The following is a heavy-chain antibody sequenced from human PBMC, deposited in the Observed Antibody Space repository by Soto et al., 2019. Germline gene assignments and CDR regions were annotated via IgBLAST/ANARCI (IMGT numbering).Heavy chain of an antibody. CDR3: ARDTTTYYDILTGYYNYYYYYGMDV. D-gene: IGHD3-9*01. Sequence: EVQLVESGGGLVKPGGSLRLSCAASGFTFSSYSMNWVRQAPGKGLEWVSSISSSSSYIYYADSVKGRFTISRDNAKNSLYLQMNSLRAEDTAVYYCARDTTTYYDILTGYYNYYYYYGMDVWGQGTTVTVSS. J-gene: IGHJ6*02. CDR1: GFTFSSYS. CDR2: ISSSSSYI. V-gene: IGHV3-21*01.